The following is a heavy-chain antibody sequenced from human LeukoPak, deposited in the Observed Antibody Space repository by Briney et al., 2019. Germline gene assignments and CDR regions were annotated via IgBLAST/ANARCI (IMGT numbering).Heavy chain of an antibody. J-gene: IGHJ5*02. Sequence: ASVKVSCKASGYTFTGYYMHWVRQAPGQGLEWMGWINPNSGGTNYAQKFQGRVTMTRDTSISTAYMELSRLRSDDTAVYYCARVIVVVTANGGRGFDPWGQGTLVTVSS. V-gene: IGHV1-2*02. D-gene: IGHD3-22*01. CDR3: ARVIVVVTANGGRGFDP. CDR1: GYTFTGYY. CDR2: INPNSGGT.